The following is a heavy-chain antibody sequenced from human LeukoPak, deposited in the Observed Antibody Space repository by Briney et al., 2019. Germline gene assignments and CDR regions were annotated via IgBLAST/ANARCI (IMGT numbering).Heavy chain of an antibody. CDR1: GFTFSSYA. CDR2: IKQDGSEK. Sequence: GGSLRFSCAASGFTFSSYAMSWVRQAPGKGLEWVANIKQDGSEKYYVDSVKGRFTISRDNAKNSLYLQMNSLRAEDTAVYYCARAEQAGYCSGGSCRRLDYWGQGTLVTVSS. D-gene: IGHD2-15*01. CDR3: ARAEQAGYCSGGSCRRLDY. V-gene: IGHV3-7*01. J-gene: IGHJ4*02.